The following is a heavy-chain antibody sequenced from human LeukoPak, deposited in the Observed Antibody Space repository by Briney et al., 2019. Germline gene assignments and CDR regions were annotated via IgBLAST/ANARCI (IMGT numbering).Heavy chain of an antibody. CDR3: TRDRQGPRLYEMDI. V-gene: IGHV3-7*01. J-gene: IGHJ6*02. CDR1: GFTFSMYW. Sequence: GGSLRLSCAASGFTFSMYWMSWVRQAPGKGPEWVANIKVDGSEIYYVDSVKGRFTISRDNAKNSLYLQMNSLRAEDTAVYYCTRDRQGPRLYEMDIWGQGTAVTVSS. D-gene: IGHD2-8*01. CDR2: IKVDGSEI.